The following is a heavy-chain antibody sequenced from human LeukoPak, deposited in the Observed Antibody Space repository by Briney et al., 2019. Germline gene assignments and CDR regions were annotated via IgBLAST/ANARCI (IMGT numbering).Heavy chain of an antibody. J-gene: IGHJ1*01. D-gene: IGHD3-22*01. CDR2: IYSGGST. V-gene: IGHV3-53*01. CDR3: ARATYYYDSSGYPIPEYFQH. CDR1: GFTVSSNY. Sequence: GGSLRLSCAASGFTVSSNYMSWVRQAPGKGLEWVSVIYSGGSTYYADSVKGRFPISRDNSKNTLYLQMNSLRAEDTAVYYCARATYYYDSSGYPIPEYFQHWGQGTLVTVSS.